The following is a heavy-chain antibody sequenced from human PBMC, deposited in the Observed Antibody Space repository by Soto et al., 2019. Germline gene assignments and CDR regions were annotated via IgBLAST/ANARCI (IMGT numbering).Heavy chain of an antibody. J-gene: IGHJ6*02. D-gene: IGHD1-1*01. V-gene: IGHV4-39*01. CDR1: GGSISSSSYY. CDR2: IYYSGST. CDR3: ASQNNPYYYYGMDV. Sequence: QLQLQESGPGLVKPSETLSLTCTVSGGSISSSSYYWGWIRQPPGKGLEWIGSIYYSGSTYYNPSLNSRVTISVDTSKHQFSLKLSSVTAADTAVYYCASQNNPYYYYGMDVWGQGTTVTVSS.